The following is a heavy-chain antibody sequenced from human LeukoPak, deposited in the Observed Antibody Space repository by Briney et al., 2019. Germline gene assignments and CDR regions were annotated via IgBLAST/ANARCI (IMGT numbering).Heavy chain of an antibody. Sequence: GRSLRLPCAASGFTFDDYAMHWVRQAPGKGLEWVSGISWNSGSIGYADSVEGRFTISRDNAKNSLYLQMNSLRAEDMALYYCAKDSGSYSTSFDYWGQGTLVTVSS. D-gene: IGHD1-26*01. CDR2: ISWNSGSI. CDR1: GFTFDDYA. J-gene: IGHJ4*02. V-gene: IGHV3-9*03. CDR3: AKDSGSYSTSFDY.